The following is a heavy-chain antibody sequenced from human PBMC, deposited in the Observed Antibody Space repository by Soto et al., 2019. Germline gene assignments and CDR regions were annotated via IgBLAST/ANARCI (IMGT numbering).Heavy chain of an antibody. D-gene: IGHD2-15*01. CDR2: ISAYNGNT. V-gene: IGHV1-18*01. Sequence: ASVKISCEASGYTFTSYGISWVRQAPGQGLEWMGWISAYNGNTNYAQKLQGRVTMTTDTSTSTAYMELSRLRSDDTAVYYCAREYCSGGSCYFDYWGQGTLVTVSS. CDR1: GYTFTSYG. CDR3: AREYCSGGSCYFDY. J-gene: IGHJ4*02.